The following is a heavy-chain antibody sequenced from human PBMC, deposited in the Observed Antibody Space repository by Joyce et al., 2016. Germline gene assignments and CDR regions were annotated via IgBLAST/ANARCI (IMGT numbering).Heavy chain of an antibody. CDR2: IIPLFGAP. Sequence: QVHLVQSGAEVTRPGSSVKLSCKTSGGNCRSYALNWVRQAPGKGLEWMGGIIPLFGAPSYAQKFQGRITLTADDSTTTVYMQLGSLTSADTAVYYCARDQVRGSIDSAFEYWGQGAPVTVSS. J-gene: IGHJ4*02. D-gene: IGHD3-10*01. CDR3: ARDQVRGSIDSAFEY. V-gene: IGHV1-69*01. CDR1: GGNCRSYA.